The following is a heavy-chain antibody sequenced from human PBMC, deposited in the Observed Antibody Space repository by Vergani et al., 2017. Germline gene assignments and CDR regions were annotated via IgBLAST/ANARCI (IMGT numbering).Heavy chain of an antibody. CDR2: IYHSGST. CDR1: GYSISSGYY. J-gene: IGHJ3*02. D-gene: IGHD7-27*01. V-gene: IGHV4-38-2*01. CDR3: ARTELGYGGDDAFDI. Sequence: QVQLQESGPGLVKPSETLSLTCAVSGYSISSGYYWGWIRPPPGKGLEWIGSIYHSGSTYYNPSLKSRVTISVDTSKNQFSLKLSSVTAADTAVYYCARTELGYGGDDAFDIWGQGTMVTVSS.